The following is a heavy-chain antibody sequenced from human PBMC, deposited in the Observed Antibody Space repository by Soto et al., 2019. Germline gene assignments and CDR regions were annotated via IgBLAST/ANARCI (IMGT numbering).Heavy chain of an antibody. V-gene: IGHV1-2*02. D-gene: IGHD2-8*01. CDR2: IHPNSGIT. CDR3: ARDMRRGMRVEQPDY. CDR1: GYSFIAYF. Sequence: QVQLVQSGAEVKKPGASMKVSCKASGYSFIAYFMHWVRQAPGQGLQWVGSIHPNSGITKFSPEFLGRVTMTRDTSLNTAYLELDGLTSDDTGMYFCARDMRRGMRVEQPDYLGQGTLLTVSS. J-gene: IGHJ4*02.